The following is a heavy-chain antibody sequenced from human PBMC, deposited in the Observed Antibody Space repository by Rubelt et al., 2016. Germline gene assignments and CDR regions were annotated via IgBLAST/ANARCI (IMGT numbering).Heavy chain of an antibody. J-gene: IGHJ4*02. CDR1: GYTFTSYA. CDR3: ARAHRKTTVTTDVDY. D-gene: IGHD4-11*01. CDR2: INPNSGGT. V-gene: IGHV1-2*02. Sequence: QVQLVQSGSELKKPGASVKVSCKASGYTFTSYAMNWVRQAPGQGLEWMGWINPNSGGTNYAQKFQGRVTMTRDTSISTAYMELSRLRSDDTAVYYCARAHRKTTVTTDVDYWGQGTLVTVSS.